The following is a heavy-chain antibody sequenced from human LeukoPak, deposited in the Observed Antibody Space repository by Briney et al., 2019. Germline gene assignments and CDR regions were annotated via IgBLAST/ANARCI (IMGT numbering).Heavy chain of an antibody. D-gene: IGHD1-1*01. CDR2: INHSGST. V-gene: IGHV4-34*01. J-gene: IGHJ5*02. CDR3: ARVQAFKYNWFDP. Sequence: SETLSLTCAVYGGSFSAYYWSWIRQPPGKGLEWIGEINHSGSTNYNPSLKSRVTISVDTSKNQFSLQLSSVTAADTAVYYCARVQAFKYNWFDPWGQGTLVTVSS. CDR1: GGSFSAYY.